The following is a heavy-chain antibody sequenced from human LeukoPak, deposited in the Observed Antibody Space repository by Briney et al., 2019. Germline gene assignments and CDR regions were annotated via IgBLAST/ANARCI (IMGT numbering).Heavy chain of an antibody. J-gene: IGHJ4*02. D-gene: IGHD3-16*02. CDR1: GFSFSTYA. CDR3: ARVVGELSLSGYFDY. CDR2: ISFDGSNK. Sequence: PGGSLRLSCAASGFSFSTYAMHWVRQAPGKGLEWVAVISFDGSNKYYADSVKGRFTISRGNSKNRLYLQMNSLRVDDTAVYYCARVVGELSLSGYFDYWGQGTLVTVSS. V-gene: IGHV3-30-3*01.